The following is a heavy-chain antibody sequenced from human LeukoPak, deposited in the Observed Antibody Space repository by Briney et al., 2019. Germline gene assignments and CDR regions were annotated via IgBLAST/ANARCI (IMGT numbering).Heavy chain of an antibody. CDR1: GGSISSGDCY. Sequence: ASETLSLTCTVSGGSISSGDCYWSWIRQPPGKGLEWIGYIYYSGSTYYNPSLKSRVTISVDTSKNQFSLKLSSVTAADTAVYYCARQRVSSPPDYWGQGTLVTVSS. CDR3: ARQRVSSPPDY. D-gene: IGHD2/OR15-2a*01. V-gene: IGHV4-30-4*08. J-gene: IGHJ4*02. CDR2: IYYSGST.